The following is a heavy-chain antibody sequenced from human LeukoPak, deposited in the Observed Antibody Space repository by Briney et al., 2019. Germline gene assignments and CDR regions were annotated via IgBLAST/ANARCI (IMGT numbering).Heavy chain of an antibody. D-gene: IGHD3-22*01. CDR1: GGSISSYY. V-gene: IGHV4-59*12. Sequence: SEILSLTCTVSGGSISSYYWSWIRQPPGKGLEWIGYIYYSGSTNYNPSLKSRVTMSVDTSKNQFSLKLSSVTAADTAVYYCARESHYYEPFDIWGQGTMVTVSS. CDR3: ARESHYYEPFDI. J-gene: IGHJ3*02. CDR2: IYYSGST.